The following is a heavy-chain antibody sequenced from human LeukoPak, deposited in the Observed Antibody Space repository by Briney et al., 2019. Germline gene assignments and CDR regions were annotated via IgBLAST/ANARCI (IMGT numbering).Heavy chain of an antibody. CDR3: ARGRYYYGSGSYYNWFDP. CDR2: ISAYNGNT. CDR1: GYTFTSYG. J-gene: IGHJ5*02. Sequence: ASVKVSCKASGYTFTSYGISWVRQAPGQGLEWMGWISAYNGNTNYAQKLQGRVTMTTDTSTSTAYMELRSLRSDDTAVYYCARGRYYYGSGSYYNWFDPWGQGTLVTVSS. V-gene: IGHV1-18*01. D-gene: IGHD3-10*01.